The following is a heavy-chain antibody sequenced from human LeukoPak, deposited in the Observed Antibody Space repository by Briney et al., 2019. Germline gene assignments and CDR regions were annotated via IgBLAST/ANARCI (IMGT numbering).Heavy chain of an antibody. J-gene: IGHJ4*02. CDR1: GFTFSTYW. D-gene: IGHD3-9*01. CDR2: ISGSGGST. Sequence: PGGSLRLSCAASGFTFSTYWMSWVRQAPGKGLEWVSAISGSGGSTYYADSVKGRFTISRDNSKNTLYLQMNSLRAEDTAVYYCAKDPSLTPYMNFDYWGQGTLVTVSS. CDR3: AKDPSLTPYMNFDY. V-gene: IGHV3-23*01.